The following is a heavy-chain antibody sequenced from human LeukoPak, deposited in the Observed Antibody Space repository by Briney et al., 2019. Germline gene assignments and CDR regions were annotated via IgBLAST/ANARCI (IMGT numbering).Heavy chain of an antibody. V-gene: IGHV3-21*01. CDR1: GFTFSSYS. CDR3: ARDRSSSWYPEV. J-gene: IGHJ6*04. CDR2: ISSSSSYI. Sequence: GGSLRLSCAASGFTFSSYSMNWVRQAPGKGLEWVSSISSSSSYIYYADSVKGRFTISRDNVKNSLYLQMNSLRAEDTAVYYCARDRSSSWYPEVWGKGTTVTVSS. D-gene: IGHD6-13*01.